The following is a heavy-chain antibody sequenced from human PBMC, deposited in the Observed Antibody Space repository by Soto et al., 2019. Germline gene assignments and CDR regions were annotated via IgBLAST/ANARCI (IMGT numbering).Heavy chain of an antibody. CDR1: CVSINSGGYS. V-gene: IGHV4-31*03. CDR2: ISYTGST. D-gene: IGHD3-16*01. CDR3: ARVVDVSWWFDP. Sequence: QVQLQESGPGLVKPSQTLSITCTVSCVSINSGGYSWSWIRQHPGKGLEWIGHISYTGSTYYNPSLRSRLTISVDTSKNQFSLNLTSVTAADTSVYYGARVVDVSWWFDPVVQGTKVPVSS. J-gene: IGHJ5*02.